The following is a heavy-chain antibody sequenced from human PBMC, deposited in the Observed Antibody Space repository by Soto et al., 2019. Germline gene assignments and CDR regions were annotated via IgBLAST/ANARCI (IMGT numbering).Heavy chain of an antibody. CDR1: GGTFSSYA. D-gene: IGHD5-12*01. Sequence: QVQLVQSGAEVKKPGSSVKVSCKASGGTFSSYAISWVRQAPGQGLEWMGGIIPIFGTANYAQKFQGRVMITADESTSTAYMELSSLRSEDTAVYYCARERGYSGFALPYGMDVWGQGTTVTVSS. V-gene: IGHV1-69*01. CDR3: ARERGYSGFALPYGMDV. J-gene: IGHJ6*02. CDR2: IIPIFGTA.